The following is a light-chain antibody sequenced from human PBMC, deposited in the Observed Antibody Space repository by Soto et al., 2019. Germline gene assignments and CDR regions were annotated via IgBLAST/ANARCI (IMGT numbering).Light chain of an antibody. J-gene: IGKJ1*01. V-gene: IGKV3-15*01. CDR1: QSVTSN. CDR2: GAS. CDR3: QQYHNWPPWT. Sequence: EIVMTQSPATPSVSPGERVTLSCRASQSVTSNLAWYQQKPGQAPRLLIYGASTRATGIPARFSGSGSGTDFTLTISSLQSEDFAVYYCQQYHNWPPWTFGQGTKVDIK.